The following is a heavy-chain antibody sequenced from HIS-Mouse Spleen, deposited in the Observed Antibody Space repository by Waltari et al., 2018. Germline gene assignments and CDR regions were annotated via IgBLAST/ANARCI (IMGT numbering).Heavy chain of an antibody. CDR1: GGSISSSSYS. Sequence: QLQLQESGPGLVKPSETLSLTCTVSGGSISSSSYSWGWIRQPPGKGLEWIGSIYYSGCTSSSPAVKSRVTISVDTSKNQFSRKLSSVTAADTAVYYCAREIPYSSSWYDWYFDLWGRGTLVTVSS. D-gene: IGHD6-13*01. V-gene: IGHV4-39*07. CDR3: AREIPYSSSWYDWYFDL. J-gene: IGHJ2*01. CDR2: IYYSGCT.